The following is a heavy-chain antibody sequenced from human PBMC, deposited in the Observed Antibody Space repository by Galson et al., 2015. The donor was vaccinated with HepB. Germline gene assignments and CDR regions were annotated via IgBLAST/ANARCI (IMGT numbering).Heavy chain of an antibody. D-gene: IGHD1-26*01. CDR1: GGSISSYY. V-gene: IGHV4-59*01. Sequence: ETLSLTCTVSGGSISSYYWSWIRQPPGKGLEWIGYIYYSGSTNYNPSLKSRVTISVDTSKNQFSLKLSSVTAADTAVYYCARWEGGYYYGMDVWGQGTTVTVSS. CDR3: ARWEGGYYYGMDV. CDR2: IYYSGST. J-gene: IGHJ6*02.